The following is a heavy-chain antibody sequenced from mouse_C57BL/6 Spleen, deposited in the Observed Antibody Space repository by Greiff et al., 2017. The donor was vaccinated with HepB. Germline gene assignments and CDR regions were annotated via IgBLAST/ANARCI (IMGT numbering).Heavy chain of an antibody. CDR2: IHPNSGST. V-gene: IGHV1-64*01. Sequence: QVQLQQPGAELVKPGASVKLSCKASGYTFTSYWLHWVKQRPGQGLEWIGMIHPNSGSTNYNEKFKSKATLTVDKSSSTAYMQLSSLTSEDSAVYYCARRTVAPLDYWGQGTTLTVSS. J-gene: IGHJ2*01. CDR1: GYTFTSYW. CDR3: ARRTVAPLDY. D-gene: IGHD1-1*01.